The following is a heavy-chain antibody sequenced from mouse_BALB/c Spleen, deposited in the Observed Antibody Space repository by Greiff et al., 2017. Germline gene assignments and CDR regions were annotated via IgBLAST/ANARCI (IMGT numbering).Heavy chain of an antibody. J-gene: IGHJ2*01. CDR1: GYTFTSYT. Sequence: VQLQQSGAELARPGASVKMSCKASGYTFTSYTMHWVKQRPGQGLEWIGYINPSSGYTNYNQKFKDKATLTADKSSSTAYMQLSSLTSEDSAVYYCARRGLLPYYFDYWGQGTTLTVSS. V-gene: IGHV1-4*01. CDR2: INPSSGYT. D-gene: IGHD1-1*01. CDR3: ARRGLLPYYFDY.